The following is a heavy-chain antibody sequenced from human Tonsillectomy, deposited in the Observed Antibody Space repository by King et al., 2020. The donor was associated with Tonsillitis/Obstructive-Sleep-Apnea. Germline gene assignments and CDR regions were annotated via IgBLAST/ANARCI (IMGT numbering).Heavy chain of an antibody. V-gene: IGHV4-59*01. D-gene: IGHD3-9*01. Sequence: VQLQESGPGLVKPSETLSLICTVSGGSISSYYWSWLRQPPGKGLEWIGYIYYSGSTNYNPSLKSRVTISVDTSKNQFSLQLSSVTAADTAVYYCARRPPSDIFSFDYWGQGTLVTVSS. CDR2: IYYSGST. CDR3: ARRPPSDIFSFDY. J-gene: IGHJ4*02. CDR1: GGSISSYY.